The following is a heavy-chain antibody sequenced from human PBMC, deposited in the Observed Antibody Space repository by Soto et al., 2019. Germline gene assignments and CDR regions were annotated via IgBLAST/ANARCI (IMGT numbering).Heavy chain of an antibody. CDR3: AKDRKYSSGWYPHYYYGMDV. J-gene: IGHJ6*02. V-gene: IGHV3-30*18. CDR1: GFTFSSYG. CDR2: ISYDGSNK. Sequence: GGSLRLSCAASGFTFSSYGMHWVRQAPGKGLEWVAVISYDGSNKYYADSVEGRFTISRDNSKNTLYLQMNSLRAEDTAVYYCAKDRKYSSGWYPHYYYGMDVWGQGTTVTVSS. D-gene: IGHD6-19*01.